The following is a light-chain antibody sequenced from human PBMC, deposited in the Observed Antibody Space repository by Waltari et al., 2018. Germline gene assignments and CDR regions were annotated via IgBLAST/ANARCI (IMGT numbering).Light chain of an antibody. CDR2: GAS. CDR3: QHYVRLPAT. Sequence: EIVLPRSHARLPSFQGERAPPPCRASQRVSRAWAWYQQKPGKAPRLLIFGASNRATGIPDRFSGSGSETDFSLTISRLEPEDFAVYYCQHYVRLPATFGRGTKVEIK. CDR1: QRVSRAW. J-gene: IGKJ1*01. V-gene: IGKV3-20*01.